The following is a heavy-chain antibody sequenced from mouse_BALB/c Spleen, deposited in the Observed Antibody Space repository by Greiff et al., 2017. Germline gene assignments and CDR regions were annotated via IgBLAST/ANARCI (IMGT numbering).Heavy chain of an antibody. Sequence: EVHLVESGGGLVQPGGSRKLSCAASGFTFSSFGMHWVRQAPEKGLEWVAYISSGSSTIYYADTVKGRFTISRDNPKNTLFLQMTSLRSEDTAMYYCARIPIYYGNSDAMDYWGQGTSVTVSS. CDR2: ISSGSSTI. J-gene: IGHJ4*01. CDR3: ARIPIYYGNSDAMDY. CDR1: GFTFSSFG. D-gene: IGHD2-1*01. V-gene: IGHV5-17*02.